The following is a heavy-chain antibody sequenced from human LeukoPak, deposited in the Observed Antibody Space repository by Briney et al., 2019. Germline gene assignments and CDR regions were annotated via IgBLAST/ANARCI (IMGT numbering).Heavy chain of an antibody. D-gene: IGHD3-10*01. J-gene: IGHJ6*03. CDR2: INHSGST. V-gene: IGHV4-34*01. CDR3: ARGFITMVRGVIVSSGYYYYYYMDV. Sequence: SETLSLTCAVYGGSFSGYYWSRIRQPPGKGLEWIGEINHSGSTNYNPSLKSRVTISVDMSKNQFSLKLSSVTAADTAVYYCARGFITMVRGVIVSSGYYYYYYMDVWGKGTTVTVSS. CDR1: GGSFSGYY.